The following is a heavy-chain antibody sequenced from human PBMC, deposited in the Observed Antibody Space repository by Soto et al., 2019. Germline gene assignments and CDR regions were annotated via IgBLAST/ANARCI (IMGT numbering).Heavy chain of an antibody. CDR2: ISGSGGST. Sequence: EVQLLESGGGLVQPGGSLRLSCAASGFTFSSYAMRWVRQAPGKGLEWVSAISGSGGSTYYADSVKGRFIISRDNSNNTLYLQMNSLRAEDTAVYYCARRGSGSYYDYWGQGTLVTVSS. D-gene: IGHD1-26*01. CDR3: ARRGSGSYYDY. J-gene: IGHJ4*02. V-gene: IGHV3-23*01. CDR1: GFTFSSYA.